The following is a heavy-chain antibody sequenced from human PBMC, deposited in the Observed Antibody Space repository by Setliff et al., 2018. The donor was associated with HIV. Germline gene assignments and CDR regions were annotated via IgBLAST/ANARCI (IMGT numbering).Heavy chain of an antibody. CDR2: IYYTGTT. V-gene: IGHV4-39*01. Sequence: SETLSLTCTVSGGSISSSSYYWGWIRQPPGKGLEFIGSIYYTGTTYYHPSLESRVTLSVDMSRNQFSLRLTSVTAADPGVYYCARHSDSSSWPPGGYYHYMDVWGKGTTVTVSS. J-gene: IGHJ6*03. CDR3: ARHSDSSSWPPGGYYHYMDV. CDR1: GGSISSSSYY. D-gene: IGHD6-13*01.